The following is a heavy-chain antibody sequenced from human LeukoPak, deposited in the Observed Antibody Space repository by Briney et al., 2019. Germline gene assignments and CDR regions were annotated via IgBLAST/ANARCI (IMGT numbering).Heavy chain of an antibody. CDR1: GGSFSGYY. J-gene: IGHJ4*02. D-gene: IGHD6-19*01. V-gene: IGHV4-34*01. CDR2: INHSGST. CDR3: ARVPVAGTRGSDY. Sequence: PSETLSLTCAVYGGSFSGYYWSWIRQPPGKGLEWIGEINHSGSTNYNPSLKSRVTISVDTSKNQFSLKLSSVTAADTAVYYCARVPVAGTRGSDYWGQGTLVTVSS.